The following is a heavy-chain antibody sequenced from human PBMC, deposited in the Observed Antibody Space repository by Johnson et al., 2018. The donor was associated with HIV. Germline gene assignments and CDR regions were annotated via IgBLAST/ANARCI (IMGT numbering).Heavy chain of an antibody. CDR3: ARDGRDLVTRGSFDV. CDR2: IFSVGDV. J-gene: IGHJ3*01. V-gene: IGHV3-66*02. Sequence: MLLVESGGGLVQPGGSLRLSCAASGITVGTNYMSWVRQAPGKGLEWVPVIFSVGDVYYADSVKGRFTISRDNSKNMVYLQMNSLRPEDTAVYYCARDGRDLVTRGSFDVWGQGTVVTVSS. CDR1: GITVGTNY. D-gene: IGHD3-9*01.